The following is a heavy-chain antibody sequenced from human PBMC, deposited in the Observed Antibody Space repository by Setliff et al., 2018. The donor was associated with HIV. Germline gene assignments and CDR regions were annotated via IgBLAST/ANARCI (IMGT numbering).Heavy chain of an antibody. CDR2: FDPEDGET. J-gene: IGHJ3*02. D-gene: IGHD6-19*01. Sequence: ASVKVSCKVSGYTLTELSMHWVRQAPGKGREWMGGFDPEDGETIYAQKFQGRVTMTEDTSTDTAYMELVSLRSEDTAVYYCATAVGVRYSSYAFDIWGQGTMVTVSS. CDR3: ATAVGVRYSSYAFDI. CDR1: GYTLTELS. V-gene: IGHV1-24*01.